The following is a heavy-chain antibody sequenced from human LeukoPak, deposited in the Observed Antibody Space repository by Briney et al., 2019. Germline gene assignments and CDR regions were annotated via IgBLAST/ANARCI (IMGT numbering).Heavy chain of an antibody. Sequence: GSLRLSCAVSGITLSNYGMSWVRQAPGKGLEWVAGISDSGGRTNYADSLKGRFTISGDDAKSSVYLEMTSLRTDDTAVYYCARASTEYAVTDGFDTWGPGTLVTVSS. D-gene: IGHD4-17*01. V-gene: IGHV3-23*01. CDR1: GITLSNYG. CDR3: ARASTEYAVTDGFDT. CDR2: ISDSGGRT. J-gene: IGHJ5*02.